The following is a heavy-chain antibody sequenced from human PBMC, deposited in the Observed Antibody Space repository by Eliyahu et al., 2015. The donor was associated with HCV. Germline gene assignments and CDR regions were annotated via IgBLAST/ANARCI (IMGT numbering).Heavy chain of an antibody. J-gene: IGHJ3*02. CDR1: GFTFXDYA. D-gene: IGHD5-24*01. V-gene: IGHV3-9*01. Sequence: EVQLVESGGGLVQPGRSLRLSCAASGFTFXDYAMXXVRQAPGKGLEXVSGISWNSGSIGYADSVKGRFTISRDNAKNSLYLQMNSLRAEDTALYYCAKATRVDRDGYNPRAHLKGAFDIWGQGTMVTVSS. CDR2: ISWNSGSI. CDR3: AKATRVDRDGYNPRAHLKGAFDI.